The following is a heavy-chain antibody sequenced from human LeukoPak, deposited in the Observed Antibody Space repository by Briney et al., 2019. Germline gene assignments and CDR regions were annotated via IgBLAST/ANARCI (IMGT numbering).Heavy chain of an antibody. D-gene: IGHD3-10*01. Sequence: ASVKVSCTASGDTFSSHYVHWGRQAPGQGPERMGVIDPFGGRTHYAQNWQGRITMTTHTSASVVYMELSGLRSEDTAVYYCTCGSGSYSFDYWGQGTLVTASS. J-gene: IGHJ4*02. CDR1: GDTFSSHY. CDR2: IDPFGGRT. V-gene: IGHV1-46*04. CDR3: TCGSGSYSFDY.